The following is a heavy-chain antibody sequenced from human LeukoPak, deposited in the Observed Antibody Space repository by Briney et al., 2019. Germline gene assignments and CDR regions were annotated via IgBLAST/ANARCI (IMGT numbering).Heavy chain of an antibody. CDR3: AAKGGRTGTIAFDI. CDR1: GFTFTSSA. V-gene: IGHV1-58*01. D-gene: IGHD1-7*01. CDR2: IVVGSGNT. J-gene: IGHJ3*02. Sequence: GASVKVSCKASGFTFTSSAVQWVRQARGQRLEWIGWIVVGSGNTNYAQKFQERVTITRDMSTSTAYMELSSLRSEDTAVYYCAAKGGRTGTIAFDIWGQGTMVTVSS.